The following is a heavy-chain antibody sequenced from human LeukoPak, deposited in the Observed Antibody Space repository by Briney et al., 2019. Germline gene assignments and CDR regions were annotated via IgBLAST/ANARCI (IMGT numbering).Heavy chain of an antibody. J-gene: IGHJ2*01. V-gene: IGHV4-59*01. CDR2: IYYSGST. CDR3: ARGSEYSSSWYVWYFDL. D-gene: IGHD6-13*01. CDR1: GGSISSYY. Sequence: SETLPLTCTVSGGSISSYYWSWIRQPPGQGLEWVGYIYYSGSTNYNPSLKSRVTISVDTSKNQFSLKLSSVAAADTAVYYCARGSEYSSSWYVWYFDLWGRGTLVTVSS.